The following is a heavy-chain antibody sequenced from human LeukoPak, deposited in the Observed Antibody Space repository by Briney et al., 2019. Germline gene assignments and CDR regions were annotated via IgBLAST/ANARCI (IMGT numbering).Heavy chain of an antibody. V-gene: IGHV3-23*01. J-gene: IGHJ1*01. Sequence: GGSLRLSCAASGFTLSSYAMSWVRQAPGKGLEWVSAISGSGGSTYYADSVKGRFTISRDNPKNTLYLQMNSLRAEDTAVYYCAKEPLETVTTGYFQHWGQGTLVTVSS. CDR3: AKEPLETVTTGYFQH. D-gene: IGHD4-17*01. CDR1: GFTLSSYA. CDR2: ISGSGGST.